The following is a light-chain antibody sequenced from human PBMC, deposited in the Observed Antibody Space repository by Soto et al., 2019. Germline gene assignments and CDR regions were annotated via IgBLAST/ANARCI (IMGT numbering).Light chain of an antibody. CDR1: QSVSIN. Sequence: EIVMTQSPATLSVSPGEGATLSCTASQSVSINLAWYQQKPGQAPRLLIFGASTRASGIPARFSGSGSGTQFTLTISSLQSEDFAVYYCHQYNNRPPGTFGQGTK. J-gene: IGKJ1*01. CDR2: GAS. V-gene: IGKV3-15*01. CDR3: HQYNNRPPGT.